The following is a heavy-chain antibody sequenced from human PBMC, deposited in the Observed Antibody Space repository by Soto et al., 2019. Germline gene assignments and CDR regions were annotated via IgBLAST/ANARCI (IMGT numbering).Heavy chain of an antibody. CDR3: AREKPGIAVAGDYYYYGMDV. D-gene: IGHD6-19*01. V-gene: IGHV3-33*01. CDR2: IWYDGSNK. Sequence: GGSLRLSCAASGFTFSSYGMHWVRQAPGKGLEWVAVIWYDGSNKYYADSVKGRFTISRDNSKNTLYLQMNSLRAEDTAVYYCAREKPGIAVAGDYYYYGMDVWGQGTTVTVSS. CDR1: GFTFSSYG. J-gene: IGHJ6*02.